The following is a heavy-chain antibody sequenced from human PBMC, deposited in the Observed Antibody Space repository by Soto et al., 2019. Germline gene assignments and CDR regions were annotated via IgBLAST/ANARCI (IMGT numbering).Heavy chain of an antibody. D-gene: IGHD3-22*01. CDR1: GYTFTGYY. V-gene: IGHV1-2*04. CDR3: AREGDSSGYTPPYYYGMDV. J-gene: IGHJ6*02. Sequence: QVQLVQSGAEVKKPGASVKVSCTASGYTFTGYYMHWVRQAPGQGLEWMGWINPNSGGTNYAQKFQGWVTMTRDTSISTAYMELSRLRSDDTAVYYCAREGDSSGYTPPYYYGMDVWGQGTTVTVSS. CDR2: INPNSGGT.